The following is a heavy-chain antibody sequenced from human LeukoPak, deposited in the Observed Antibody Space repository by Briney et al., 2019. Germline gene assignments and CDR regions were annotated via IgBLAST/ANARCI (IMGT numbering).Heavy chain of an antibody. CDR3: AKDAYSGYDPHFDY. CDR1: GFTFSSHA. Sequence: PGESLRLSCVASGFTFSSHAMAWVRQAPGKGLEWVSAIGGRGGSTYYADSVKGRFTISRDNSKNTLYLQMNSLRAEDTAVYYCAKDAYSGYDPHFDYWGQGTLVTVSS. D-gene: IGHD5-12*01. CDR2: IGGRGGST. J-gene: IGHJ4*02. V-gene: IGHV3-23*01.